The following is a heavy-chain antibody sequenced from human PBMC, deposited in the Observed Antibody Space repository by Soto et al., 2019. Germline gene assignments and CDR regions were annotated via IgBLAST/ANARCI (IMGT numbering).Heavy chain of an antibody. J-gene: IGHJ3*02. CDR1: GFTFSSYG. CDR3: ALDRTVRGRRGAFDI. Sequence: QVQLVESGGGVVQPGRSLRLSCAASGFTFSSYGMHWVRQAPGKGLEWVAVISYDGSNKYYADSVKGRFTISRDNSKNTRYLQMNSLRAEDTAVYYCALDRTVRGRRGAFDIWGQGTMVTVSS. CDR2: ISYDGSNK. D-gene: IGHD3-10*01. V-gene: IGHV3-30*03.